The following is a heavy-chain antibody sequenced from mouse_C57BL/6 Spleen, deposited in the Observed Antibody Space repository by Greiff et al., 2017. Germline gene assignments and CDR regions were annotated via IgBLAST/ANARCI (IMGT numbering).Heavy chain of an antibody. CDR3: ARTLYDGYFFAY. CDR1: GFTFSDYG. CDR2: ISSGSSTI. Sequence: EVQLVESGGGLVKPGGSLKLSCAASGFTFSDYGMHWVRQAPEKGLEWVAYISSGSSTIYYADTVKGRFTISRDNAKNTLFLQIPRLRSEDTALYYCARTLYDGYFFAYWGQGTLVTVSA. D-gene: IGHD2-3*01. J-gene: IGHJ3*01. V-gene: IGHV5-17*01.